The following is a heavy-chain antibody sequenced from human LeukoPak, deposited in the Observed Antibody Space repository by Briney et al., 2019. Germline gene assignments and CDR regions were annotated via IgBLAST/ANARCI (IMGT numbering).Heavy chain of an antibody. V-gene: IGHV4-59*13. J-gene: IGHJ4*02. Sequence: PSETLSLTCTVSGNSISYYYWSWIRQPPGKGLEWIGKIYYSGNTNYNPSLKSRVTISVDTSKNQFSLKLSSVTAADTAVYYCARVRGYSYDSSDFDYWGQGTLVTVSS. D-gene: IGHD5-18*01. CDR2: IYYSGNT. CDR3: ARVRGYSYDSSDFDY. CDR1: GNSISYYY.